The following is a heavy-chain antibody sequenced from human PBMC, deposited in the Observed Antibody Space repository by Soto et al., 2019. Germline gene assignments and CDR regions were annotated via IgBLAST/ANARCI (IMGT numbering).Heavy chain of an antibody. CDR3: ARHGGEYCGGDCNAFDI. CDR2: IDPSDSYT. J-gene: IGHJ3*02. Sequence: GESLKISCKGSGYSFTSYWISWVRQMPGKGLEWMGRIDPSDSYTNYSPSFQGHVTISADKSISTAYLQWSSLKASDTDMYYCARHGGEYCGGDCNAFDIWGQGKMVTVSS. V-gene: IGHV5-10-1*01. D-gene: IGHD2-21*02. CDR1: GYSFTSYW.